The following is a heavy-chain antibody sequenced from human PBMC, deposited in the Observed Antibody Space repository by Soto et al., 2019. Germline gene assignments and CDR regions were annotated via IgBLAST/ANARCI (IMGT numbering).Heavy chain of an antibody. J-gene: IGHJ6*02. V-gene: IGHV4-59*01. CDR2: MYNTGST. Sequence: SDTLSLTSNVFRGSIAGFYWSCIWHLPVNGLELIGYMYNTGSTVYNPSFKSRVTISVDTSKNQFSLKLNSVTAADTAVYYCARDLWGYCGTDCYPLDVWGQGTTVT. D-gene: IGHD2-21*02. CDR3: ARDLWGYCGTDCYPLDV. CDR1: RGSIAGFY.